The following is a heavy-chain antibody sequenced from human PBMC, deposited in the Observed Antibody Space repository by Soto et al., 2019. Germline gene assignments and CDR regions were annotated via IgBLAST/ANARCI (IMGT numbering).Heavy chain of an antibody. V-gene: IGHV3-23*01. J-gene: IGHJ6*02. CDR2: ISGSGGST. CDR1: GFTFSSYA. D-gene: IGHD3-3*01. Sequence: LRLSCAASGFTFSSYAMSWVRQAPGKGLEWVSAISGSGGSTYYADSVKGRFTISRDNSKNTLYLQMNSLRAEDTAVYYCAKDRTFFRVVPHRCMVVWGQGTTVTVS. CDR3: AKDRTFFRVVPHRCMVV.